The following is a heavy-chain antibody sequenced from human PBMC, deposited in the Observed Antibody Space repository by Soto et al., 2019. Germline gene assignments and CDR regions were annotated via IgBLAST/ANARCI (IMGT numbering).Heavy chain of an antibody. D-gene: IGHD2-2*01. CDR3: RGFCISSRCYESGMDV. CDR1: GFTFSGAA. CDR2: IRSKAHSYAT. J-gene: IGHJ6*02. Sequence: EVQLVESGGGLVQPGGSLKLSCAASGFTFSGAAMHWVRQASGKGLEWVGRIRSKAHSYATEYGASVKGRLTISRDDSKNTAYLQMNSLKIEDTDVYYCRGFCISSRCYESGMDVWGQGTTVIVSS. V-gene: IGHV3-73*01.